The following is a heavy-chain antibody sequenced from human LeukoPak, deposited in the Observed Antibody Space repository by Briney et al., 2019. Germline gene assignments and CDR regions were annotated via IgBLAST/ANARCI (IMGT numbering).Heavy chain of an antibody. CDR3: ATLYSSSWYQNWFDP. D-gene: IGHD6-13*01. V-gene: IGHV1-24*01. J-gene: IGHJ5*02. Sequence: ASVKVSCKVSGYTLTELSMHWVRQAPGKGLEWMGGFYPEDGETIYAQKFQGRVTMTEDTSTDTAYMELSSLRSKDTAVYYCATLYSSSWYQNWFDPWGQGTLVTVSP. CDR1: GYTLTELS. CDR2: FYPEDGET.